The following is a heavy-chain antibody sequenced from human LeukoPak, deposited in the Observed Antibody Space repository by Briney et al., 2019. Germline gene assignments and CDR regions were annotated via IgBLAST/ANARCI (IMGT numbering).Heavy chain of an antibody. CDR2: MNPNSGNT. CDR1: GGTFSSYD. V-gene: IGHV1-8*03. J-gene: IGHJ3*02. Sequence: ASVKVSCKASGGTFSSYDINWVRQATGQGLEWMGWMNPNSGNTGYAQKFQGRVTITRNTSISTAYMELSSLRSEDTAVYYCARARIDCSSTSCDDAFDIWGQGTMVTVSS. D-gene: IGHD2-2*01. CDR3: ARARIDCSSTSCDDAFDI.